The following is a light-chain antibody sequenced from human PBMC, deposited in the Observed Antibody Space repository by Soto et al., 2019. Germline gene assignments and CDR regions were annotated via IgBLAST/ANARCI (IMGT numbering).Light chain of an antibody. CDR3: QHSYNTPRT. J-gene: IGKJ1*01. CDR1: QTISNF. CDR2: GAS. Sequence: DIEMTQSPSSLSATVGDRVTVTCRASQTISNFLNWYQQTPRKAPKLLIYGASNLQSGVPSRFSGSGSGTDFTLTISSLQPEDFATYFCQHSYNTPRTFGQGTKVDIK. V-gene: IGKV1-39*01.